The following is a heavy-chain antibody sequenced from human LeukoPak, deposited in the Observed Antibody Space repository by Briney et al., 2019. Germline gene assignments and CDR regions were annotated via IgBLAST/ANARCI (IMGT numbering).Heavy chain of an antibody. Sequence: GESLKISCKGSGYSFTSYWIGWVRQMPGKGLEWMGIIYPGDSDTRYSPSFQGQVTISADKSISTAYLQWSSLKASDTAMYYCATSYCSSTSCYTNLQHWGQGTLVTVSS. D-gene: IGHD2-2*02. J-gene: IGHJ1*01. V-gene: IGHV5-51*01. CDR2: IYPGDSDT. CDR1: GYSFTSYW. CDR3: ATSYCSSTSCYTNLQH.